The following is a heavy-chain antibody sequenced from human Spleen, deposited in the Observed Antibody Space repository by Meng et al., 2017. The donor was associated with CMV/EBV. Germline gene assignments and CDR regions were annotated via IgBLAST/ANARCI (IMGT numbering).Heavy chain of an antibody. D-gene: IGHD6-13*01. V-gene: IGHV3-23*01. CDR3: AKAYSSSWYRENYDY. CDR1: RFTFSTYA. J-gene: IGHJ4*02. CDR2: ITTSGGST. Sequence: GGSLRLSCAASRFTFSTYAMSWVRQAPGEGLVWLSAITTSGGSTYYADSVKGRFTISRDNSKNTLYLQRNSLRAEDTAVYYCAKAYSSSWYRENYDYWGQGTLVTVSS.